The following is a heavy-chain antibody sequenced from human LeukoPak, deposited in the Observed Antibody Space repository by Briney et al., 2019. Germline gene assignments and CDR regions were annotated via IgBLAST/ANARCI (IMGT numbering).Heavy chain of an antibody. J-gene: IGHJ4*02. D-gene: IGHD3-22*01. CDR2: IRYDGSDK. CDR3: ANSRRGYLLY. Sequence: GGSLRLSCAASGFTFSSYGMHWVRQAPGKGLKWVAFIRYDGSDKYYGDSVKGRFTISRDNSMNTLYLQMNSLRAEDTAVYYCANSRRGYLLYWGQGTLVTVSS. CDR1: GFTFSSYG. V-gene: IGHV3-30*02.